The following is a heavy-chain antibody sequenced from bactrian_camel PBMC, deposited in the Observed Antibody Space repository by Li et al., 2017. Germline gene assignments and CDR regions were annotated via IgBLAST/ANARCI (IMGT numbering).Heavy chain of an antibody. CDR2: IDSDGNT. D-gene: IGHD2*01. V-gene: IGHV3S53*01. Sequence: HVQLVESGGGSVQAGGSLRVSCAASGSIRRTVCLAWFRQTPGKEREGVAAIDSDGNTKYADSVKGRFIVSMDKAKNTLYLQMDSLKPEDTAMYYCAARSGGYCYPGFTLFRYWGQGTQVTVS. CDR1: GSIRRTVC. J-gene: IGHJ6*01. CDR3: AARSGGYCYPGFTLFRY.